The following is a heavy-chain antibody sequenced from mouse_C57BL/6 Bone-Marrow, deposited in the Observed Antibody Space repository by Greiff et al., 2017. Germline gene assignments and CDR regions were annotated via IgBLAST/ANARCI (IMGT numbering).Heavy chain of an antibody. CDR2: IISDGSST. CDR1: GFTFSDYY. CDR3: ARHYGSSYFDAMDY. Sequence: EVKLVESEGGLMQPGSSMKLSCTASGFTFSDYYMAWVRQVPEHGLEWVANIISDGSSTYYLDSLKSRFIISRDNAKNILYLQLSSLKSEDTATYYCARHYGSSYFDAMDYWGQGTSVTVSA. D-gene: IGHD1-1*01. J-gene: IGHJ4*01. V-gene: IGHV5-16*01.